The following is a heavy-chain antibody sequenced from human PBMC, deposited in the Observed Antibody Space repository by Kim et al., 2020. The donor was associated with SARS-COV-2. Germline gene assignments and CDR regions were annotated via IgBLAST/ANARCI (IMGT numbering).Heavy chain of an antibody. Sequence: GGSLRLSCAASGFIFSSYSMDWVRQAPGKGLQWVSYISSSTSTIYYADSVKGRFTISRDNAGNYLYLQMNSQRGEDPDVYYCAGVGRSSYSMDVWGQGTTVSVS. CDR2: ISSSTSTI. CDR3: AGVGRSSYSMDV. D-gene: IGHD2-15*01. V-gene: IGHV3-48*01. J-gene: IGHJ6*02. CDR1: GFIFSSYS.